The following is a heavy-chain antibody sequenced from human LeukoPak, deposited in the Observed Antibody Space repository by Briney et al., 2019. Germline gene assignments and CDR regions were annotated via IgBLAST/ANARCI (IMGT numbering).Heavy chain of an antibody. CDR2: IYYSGST. J-gene: IGHJ4*02. V-gene: IGHV4-59*08. D-gene: IGHD3-10*01. Sequence: SETLSLTCTVSGGSISSYYWSWIRQPPGKGLEWIGYIYYSGSTNYNPSLKSRVTISADTSKNQFSLKLSSVTAADTAVYYCARSPPYMYYYGSGSYYHDYWGQGTLVTVSS. CDR1: GGSISSYY. CDR3: ARSPPYMYYYGSGSYYHDY.